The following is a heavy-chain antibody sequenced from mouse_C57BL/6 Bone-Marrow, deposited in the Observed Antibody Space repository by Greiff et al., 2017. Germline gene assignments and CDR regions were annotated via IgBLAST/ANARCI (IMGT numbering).Heavy chain of an antibody. CDR2: IYPRDGST. J-gene: IGHJ3*01. D-gene: IGHD2-1*01. CDR3: ARSLLWYPFAY. CDR1: GYTFTSYD. Sequence: VKLQESGPELVKPGASVKLSCKASGYTFTSYDINWVKQRPGQGLEWIGWIYPRDGSTKYNEKFKGKATLTVDTSSSTAYMELHSLTSEDSAVYFCARSLLWYPFAYWGQGTLVTVSA. V-gene: IGHV1-85*01.